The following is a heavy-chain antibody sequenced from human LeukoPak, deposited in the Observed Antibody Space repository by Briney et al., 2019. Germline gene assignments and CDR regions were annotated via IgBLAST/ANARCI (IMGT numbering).Heavy chain of an antibody. D-gene: IGHD3-3*01. CDR3: ARGGISIFGVVIYMDV. V-gene: IGHV3-9*03. CDR1: GFTFDDYA. CDR2: ISWNSGSI. Sequence: PGGSLRLSCAASGFTFDDYAMHWVRQAPGKGLEWVSGISWNSGSIGYADSVKGRFTISRDNAKNSLYLLMNSLRAEDMALYYCARGGISIFGVVIYMDVWGKGTAVTVSS. J-gene: IGHJ6*03.